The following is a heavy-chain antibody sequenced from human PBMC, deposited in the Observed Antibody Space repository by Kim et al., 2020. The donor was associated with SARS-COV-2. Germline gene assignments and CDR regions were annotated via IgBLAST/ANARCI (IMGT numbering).Heavy chain of an antibody. J-gene: IGHJ4*02. Sequence: SETLSLTCTVSGGSISSGDYYWSWIRQPPGKGLEWIGYIYYSGSTYYNPSLKSRVTISVDTSKNQFSLKLSSVTAADTAVYYCARVSSSYCDSSCYYMGDYWGQGTLVTVSS. CDR3: ARVSSSYCDSSCYYMGDY. V-gene: IGHV4-30-4*02. D-gene: IGHD3-22*01. CDR2: IYYSGST. CDR1: GGSISSGDYY.